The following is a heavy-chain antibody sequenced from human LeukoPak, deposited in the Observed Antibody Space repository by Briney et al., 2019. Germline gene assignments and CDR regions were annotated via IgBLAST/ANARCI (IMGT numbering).Heavy chain of an antibody. V-gene: IGHV3-30*18. J-gene: IGHJ4*02. CDR1: GFTFSWNG. CDR3: AKDRSSSWTFDY. Sequence: PGRSLRVSCAASGFTFSWNGMHCVRQAPGKGLEWVALISYDGSNTYYADSVKGRFTISRDISKNTLFLQMNSLRAEDTAVYYCAKDRSSSWTFDYWGQGTLVTDSS. D-gene: IGHD6-13*01. CDR2: ISYDGSNT.